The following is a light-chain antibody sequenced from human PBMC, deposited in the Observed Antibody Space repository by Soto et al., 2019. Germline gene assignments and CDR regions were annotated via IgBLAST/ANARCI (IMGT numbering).Light chain of an antibody. V-gene: IGKV3-20*01. J-gene: IGKJ1*01. Sequence: ETVLTQSPGTLSLSPGERATLSCRASQSVSNSYLAWYQQKPGQPPRLLIYGASRRATDIPDRSSGSGSGTDFTLTISRLEPEDFAVYYCQQYGTSPQTFGQGTRWIT. CDR2: GAS. CDR3: QQYGTSPQT. CDR1: QSVSNSY.